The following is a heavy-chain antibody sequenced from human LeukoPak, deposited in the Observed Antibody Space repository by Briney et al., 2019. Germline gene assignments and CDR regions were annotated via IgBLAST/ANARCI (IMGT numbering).Heavy chain of an antibody. J-gene: IGHJ4*02. D-gene: IGHD1-7*01. V-gene: IGHV3-7*01. Sequence: GGSLRLSCAASGFTFSSYWMSWVRQAPGKGLEWVANIKQDGSEKSYVDSVKGRFTISRDNSKSTLYLQMNSLRTEDTAVYYCAASGPVGGNWYSTDFWGQGTLVTVSS. CDR1: GFTFSSYW. CDR2: IKQDGSEK. CDR3: AASGPVGGNWYSTDF.